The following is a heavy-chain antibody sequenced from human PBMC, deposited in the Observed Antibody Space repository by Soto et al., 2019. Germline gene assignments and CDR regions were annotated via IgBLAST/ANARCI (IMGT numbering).Heavy chain of an antibody. D-gene: IGHD2-21*02. V-gene: IGHV3-23*01. CDR2: ISNDGVRT. CDR1: GFTFNSFD. J-gene: IGHJ4*02. Sequence: GGSLRLSFVASGFTFNSFDLGWVRKAPGNGMEWVSGISNDGVRTYYADSVKGRFTISRDNSKNTLSLQMNSLRAEDTAVSYCAKGRASDCPGCTQDYWGQGT. CDR3: AKGRASDCPGCTQDY.